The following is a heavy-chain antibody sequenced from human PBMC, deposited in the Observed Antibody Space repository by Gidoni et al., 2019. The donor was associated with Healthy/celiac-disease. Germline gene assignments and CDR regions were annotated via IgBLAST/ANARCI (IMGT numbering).Heavy chain of an antibody. CDR3: ARDFIAAAGYYYYGMDV. CDR1: GFTFSSYG. Sequence: QVQLVESGGGVVQPGRSLRLSCAASGFTFSSYGMHWVRQAPGKGLDGVAVRWYDGSKKYYADSVKVRFTISRDNSKNTLYLQMNSLRAEDTAVYYCARDFIAAAGYYYYGMDVWGQGTTVTVSS. J-gene: IGHJ6*02. CDR2: RWYDGSKK. D-gene: IGHD6-13*01. V-gene: IGHV3-33*01.